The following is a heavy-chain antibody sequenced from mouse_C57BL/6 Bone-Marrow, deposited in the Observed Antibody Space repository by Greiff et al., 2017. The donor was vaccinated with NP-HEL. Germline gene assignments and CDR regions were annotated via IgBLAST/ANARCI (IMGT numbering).Heavy chain of an antibody. CDR3: ASGYYGSSPYYFDY. CDR2: IYPGSGRA. D-gene: IGHD1-1*01. J-gene: IGHJ2*01. Sequence: GPLQQPGGERLKPGGSVKMSCQASGYTFTRSWVTRVEPRPGPGLEWVGEIYPGSGRAKYKEKFKSKATLTVDTSSSTAYMQLSSLTSEDSAVYYCASGYYGSSPYYFDYWGQGTTLTVSS. CDR1: GYTFTRSW. V-gene: IGHV1-55*01.